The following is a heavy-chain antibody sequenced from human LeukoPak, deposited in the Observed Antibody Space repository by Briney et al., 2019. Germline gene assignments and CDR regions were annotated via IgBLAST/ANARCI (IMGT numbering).Heavy chain of an antibody. CDR1: GFTFSSYA. Sequence: PGGSLRLSCAASGFTFSSYAMSWVRQAPGKGLEWVSAISGSGGSTYYADSVKGRFTISRDNSKNTLYLQMNNLRAEDTAVYYCAKDQGIAAAGRNDYWGQGTLVTVSS. J-gene: IGHJ4*02. D-gene: IGHD6-13*01. CDR2: ISGSGGST. CDR3: AKDQGIAAAGRNDY. V-gene: IGHV3-23*01.